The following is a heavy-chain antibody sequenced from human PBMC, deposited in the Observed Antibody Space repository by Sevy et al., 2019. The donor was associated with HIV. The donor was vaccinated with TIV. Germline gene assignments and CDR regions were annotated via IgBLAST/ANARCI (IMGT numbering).Heavy chain of an antibody. D-gene: IGHD3-3*01. CDR1: GFTFNLYS. Sequence: GESLKISCAASGFTFNLYSMNWVRQAPGKGLEWVSSISASGGYTYYADSVKGRFAISRDNSKNTVDLQMNSLRAEDTALYYCAKETTSGYFPWGQGTLVTVSS. V-gene: IGHV3-23*01. J-gene: IGHJ5*02. CDR2: ISASGGYT. CDR3: AKETTSGYFP.